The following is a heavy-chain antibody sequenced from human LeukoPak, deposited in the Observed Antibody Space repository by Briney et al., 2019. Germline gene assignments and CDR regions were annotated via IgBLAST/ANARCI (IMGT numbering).Heavy chain of an antibody. J-gene: IGHJ4*02. V-gene: IGHV4-30-2*01. Sequence: SETLSLTCSVSGGSISSGGYYWSWIRQPPGKGLEWIGYIYHSGNVYVSASTLYNPSLKTRVSISVDLSKNQFFLDLRSLTAADTAVYYCARDLYSDVNHFDYWGQGTLVTVYS. CDR2: IYHSGNV. CDR3: ARDLYSDVNHFDY. D-gene: IGHD4-17*01. CDR1: GGSISSGGYY.